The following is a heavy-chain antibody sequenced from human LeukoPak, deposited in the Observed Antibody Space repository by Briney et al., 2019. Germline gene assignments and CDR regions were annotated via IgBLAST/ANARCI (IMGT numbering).Heavy chain of an antibody. D-gene: IGHD3-9*01. V-gene: IGHV3-30*02. CDR3: AKDVYYGILTGYQAGLFDP. CDR1: GLTFSSYG. CDR2: IRYDGSNK. J-gene: IGHJ5*02. Sequence: GGSLRLSCAASGLTFSSYGMHWVRQAPGKGLEWVTFIRYDGSNKYYADSVKGRFTISRDNSKNTLYLQMNSLRPEDTAVYYCAKDVYYGILTGYQAGLFDPWGQGTLVTVSS.